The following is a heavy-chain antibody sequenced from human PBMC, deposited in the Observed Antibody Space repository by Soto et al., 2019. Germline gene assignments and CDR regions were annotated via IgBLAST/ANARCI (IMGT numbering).Heavy chain of an antibody. Sequence: PGGSLRLSCAASGFTVSSNYMSWVRQAPGKGLEWVSVIYSGGSTYYADSVKGRFTISRDNSKNTLYLQMSSLRAEDTAVYYCAGPTTVIYFDTWGQGTLVTVSS. CDR1: GFTVSSNY. CDR2: IYSGGST. V-gene: IGHV3-53*01. D-gene: IGHD4-17*01. CDR3: AGPTTVIYFDT. J-gene: IGHJ4*02.